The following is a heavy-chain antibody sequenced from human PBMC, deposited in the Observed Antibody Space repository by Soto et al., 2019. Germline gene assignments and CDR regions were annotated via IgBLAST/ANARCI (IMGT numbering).Heavy chain of an antibody. CDR2: ISSSSSYI. J-gene: IGHJ4*02. V-gene: IGHV3-21*04. CDR1: GFTFISYS. CDR3: AREQYSMVRGVIPY. Sequence: LRLSCAASGFTFISYSMNWVRQAPGKGLEWVSSISSSSSYIYYADSVKGRFTISRDNAKNSLYLQMNSLRAEDTAVYYCAREQYSMVRGVIPYWGQGTLVTVSS. D-gene: IGHD3-10*01.